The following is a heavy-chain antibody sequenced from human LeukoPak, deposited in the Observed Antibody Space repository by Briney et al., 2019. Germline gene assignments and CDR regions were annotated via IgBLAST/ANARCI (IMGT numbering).Heavy chain of an antibody. J-gene: IGHJ4*02. CDR3: ASRTPEWRIVVAGTFYY. Sequence: GGSLRLSCAASGFTFSNYNMNWVRQAPGKGLEWVSYISSGSSTIYYADSVKGRFTISRDNAKNSLYLDMNSLRAEDTAVYYCASRTPEWRIVVAGTFYYWGQGTLVTVSS. CDR1: GFTFSNYN. D-gene: IGHD6-19*01. V-gene: IGHV3-48*04. CDR2: ISSGSSTI.